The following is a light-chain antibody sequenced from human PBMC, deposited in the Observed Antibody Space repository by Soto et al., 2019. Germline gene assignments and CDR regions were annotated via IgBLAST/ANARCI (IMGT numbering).Light chain of an antibody. Sequence: DIQMTQSPSTLSASVGDRVTITCRASQSVSTWLAWYQQNPGKAPKLLIYDASSLQSGVPARFSGSGSRTEFTLTISSLQPDDFATYYCQQYNTYPWTFDQGTKVEIK. CDR3: QQYNTYPWT. CDR2: DAS. V-gene: IGKV1-5*01. CDR1: QSVSTW. J-gene: IGKJ1*01.